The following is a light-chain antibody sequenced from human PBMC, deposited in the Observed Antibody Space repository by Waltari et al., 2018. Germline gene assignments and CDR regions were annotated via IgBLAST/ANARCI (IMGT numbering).Light chain of an antibody. CDR2: GAS. V-gene: IGKV3-20*01. J-gene: IGKJ1*01. CDR3: QHYVRLPAT. CDR1: QSVSRA. Sequence: EIVLTQSPGSLSSSPGERVTLWCRASQSVSRAFAWYQQKPGQAPRLLIFGASNRATGIPDRFSGSGSETDFSLTISRLEPEDFAVYYCQHYVRLPATFGRGTKVEIK.